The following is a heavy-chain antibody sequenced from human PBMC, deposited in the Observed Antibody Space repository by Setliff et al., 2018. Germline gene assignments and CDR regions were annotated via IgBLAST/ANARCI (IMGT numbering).Heavy chain of an antibody. CDR2: IYYSGST. J-gene: IGHJ2*01. V-gene: IGHV4-59*12. CDR3: ASLGMTTMMDWYFDL. D-gene: IGHD4-4*01. Sequence: PSETLSLTCTVSGGSISSFYWSWIRQPPGKGLEWIGYIYYSGSTNYNPSLKSRVTISLDTSKNQFSLKLSSVTAADTAVCYCASLGMTTMMDWYFDLWGRGTLVTVSS. CDR1: GGSISSFY.